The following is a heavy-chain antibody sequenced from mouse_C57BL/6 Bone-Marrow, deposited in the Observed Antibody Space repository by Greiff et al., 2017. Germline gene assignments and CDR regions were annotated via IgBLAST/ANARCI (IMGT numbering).Heavy chain of an antibody. CDR3: ARGELRSYYYAMDY. CDR2: ISDGGSYT. J-gene: IGHJ4*01. CDR1: GFTFSSYA. Sequence: VQLQQSGGGLVKPGGSLKLSCAASGFTFSSYAMSWVRQTPEKRLEWVATISDGGSYTYYPDNVKGRFTISRDNAKNNLYLQMSHLKSEDTAMYYCARGELRSYYYAMDYWGQGTSVTVSS. D-gene: IGHD1-1*01. V-gene: IGHV5-4*01.